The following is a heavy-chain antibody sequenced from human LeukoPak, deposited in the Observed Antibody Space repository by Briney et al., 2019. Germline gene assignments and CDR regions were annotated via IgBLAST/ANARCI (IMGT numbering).Heavy chain of an antibody. CDR2: FYSSGST. J-gene: IGHJ6*03. V-gene: IGHV3-53*01. Sequence: GGPLRLSCAVSGFTVSSNYMGWVRQAPGKGLEWVSVFYSSGSTYYADSVKGRFTISRDNSENTLFLQMNTLRAEDTAVYYCARLEKKSYYYMDVWGKGTTVTVSS. D-gene: IGHD1-1*01. CDR3: ARLEKKSYYYMDV. CDR1: GFTVSSNY.